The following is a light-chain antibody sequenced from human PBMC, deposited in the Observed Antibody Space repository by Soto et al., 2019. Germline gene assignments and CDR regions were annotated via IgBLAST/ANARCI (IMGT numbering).Light chain of an antibody. CDR2: GAS. CDR3: QQSYMDPIT. J-gene: IGKJ5*01. CDR1: QSISFY. V-gene: IGKV1-39*01. Sequence: DIQMTQSPSSLSASLGDRITIPCRASQSISFYLNWYQQKPGKAPKLLMYGASRLQSGVPSRFSGSGGGTDFTLSISSVQPEDFATYFCQQSYMDPITFGQGTRLEI.